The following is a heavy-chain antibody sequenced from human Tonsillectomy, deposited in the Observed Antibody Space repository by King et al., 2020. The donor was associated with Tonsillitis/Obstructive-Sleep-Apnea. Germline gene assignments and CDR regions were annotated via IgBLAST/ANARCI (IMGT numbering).Heavy chain of an antibody. CDR2: IYYSGST. D-gene: IGHD6-6*01. V-gene: IGHV4-39*01. CDR1: GGSISSSSYY. J-gene: IGHJ3*02. Sequence: LQLQESGPGLVKPSETLSLTCTVSGGSISSSSYYWGWIRQPPGKGLEWIGSIYYSGSTYYNPSLKSRVTISVDTSKNQFSLKLSSVTAADTAVYYCARHQQLGFFDIWGQGTMVTVSS. CDR3: ARHQQLGFFDI.